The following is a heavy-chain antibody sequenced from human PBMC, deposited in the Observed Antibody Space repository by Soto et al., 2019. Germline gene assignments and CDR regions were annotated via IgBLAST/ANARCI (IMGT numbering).Heavy chain of an antibody. CDR2: IHYSGST. D-gene: IGHD4-4*01. J-gene: IGHJ5*02. V-gene: IGHV4-59*08. CDR1: GGSITGYY. Sequence: SETLSLTCTVSGGSITGYYWSWFRQPPGKGPEWIGNIHYSGSTNYNPSLKSRATISVDTSKNQFSLRLSSVTAAETAVYYCGRQSYYSNPLRFDPWGQGTLVTVSS. CDR3: GRQSYYSNPLRFDP.